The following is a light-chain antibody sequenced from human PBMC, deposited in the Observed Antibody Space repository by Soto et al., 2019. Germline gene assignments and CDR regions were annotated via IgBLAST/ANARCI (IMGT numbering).Light chain of an antibody. J-gene: IGKJ2*01. CDR2: GAS. CDR1: QSVSSSF. CDR3: LQYGSSPRYT. V-gene: IGKV3-20*01. Sequence: EIVLTQSPGTLSLSPGERATLSCRASQSVSSSFLAWYQQKPGQAPRLFIFGASSRATGIPDRFSGSGSGTDFTLTISRLEPEDFATDYCLQYGSSPRYTFGQGTKLEIK.